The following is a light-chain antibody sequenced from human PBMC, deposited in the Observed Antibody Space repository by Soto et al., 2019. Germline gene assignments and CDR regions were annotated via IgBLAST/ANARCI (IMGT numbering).Light chain of an antibody. CDR3: SSYTDTTTRYV. Sequence: QSALTQPASVSGSPGQSITISCTGTSSDVGSYNYVSWYRQHPGKAPQLLIYDVTHRPAGVSSRFSVSKSDNRASLTISWLQAEDEADYYCSSYTDTTTRYVFGSGTKVTVL. J-gene: IGLJ1*01. CDR1: SSDVGSYNY. V-gene: IGLV2-14*03. CDR2: DVT.